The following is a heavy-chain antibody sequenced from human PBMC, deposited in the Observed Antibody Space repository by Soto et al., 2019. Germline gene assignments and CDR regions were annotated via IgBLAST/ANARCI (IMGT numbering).Heavy chain of an antibody. V-gene: IGHV4-59*01. CDR1: GGSISSYY. Sequence: SETLSLTCTVSGGSISSYYWSWIRQPPGKGLEWIGYIYYSGSTNYNPSLKSRVTISVDTSKNQFSLKLSSVTAADTAVYYCATPAPSSSSQGDGYYYYGMDVWGQGTTVTVSS. D-gene: IGHD6-6*01. CDR3: ATPAPSSSSQGDGYYYYGMDV. J-gene: IGHJ6*02. CDR2: IYYSGST.